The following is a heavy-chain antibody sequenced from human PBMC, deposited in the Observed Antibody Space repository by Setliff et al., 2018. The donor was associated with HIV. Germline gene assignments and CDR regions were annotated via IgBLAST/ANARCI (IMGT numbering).Heavy chain of an antibody. V-gene: IGHV4-61*09. CDR2: IYTSGST. D-gene: IGHD2-8*01. Sequence: LSLTCTVSGGSISSGSYYWSWIRQPAGKGLEWIGHIYTSGSTNYNPSLKSRVTISVDTSKNQFSLKLSSVTAADTAVYFCARPTTGVGGGAAFDLWGQGTMVTVSS. CDR1: GGSISSGSYY. CDR3: ARPTTGVGGGAAFDL. J-gene: IGHJ3*01.